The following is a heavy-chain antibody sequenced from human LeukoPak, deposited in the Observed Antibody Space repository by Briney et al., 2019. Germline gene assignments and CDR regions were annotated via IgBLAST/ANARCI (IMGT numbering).Heavy chain of an antibody. CDR1: GYTLTGYY. V-gene: IGHV1-2*02. Sequence: ASVKVSCKASGYTLTGYYMHWVRQAPGQGLEWMGWINPNSGGTNYAQKFQGRVTMTRDTSISTAYMELSSLRSEDTAVYYCAREGRVEQLVRASYYYYMDVWGKGTTVTVSS. J-gene: IGHJ6*03. CDR2: INPNSGGT. D-gene: IGHD6-6*01. CDR3: AREGRVEQLVRASYYYYMDV.